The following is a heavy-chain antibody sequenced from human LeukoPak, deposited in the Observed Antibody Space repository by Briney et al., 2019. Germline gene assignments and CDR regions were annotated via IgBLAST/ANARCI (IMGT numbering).Heavy chain of an antibody. CDR1: GFTFSSYG. J-gene: IGHJ6*03. CDR2: IRYDGSNK. V-gene: IGHV3-30*02. CDR3: AKDRTGMGYYYYYMDV. D-gene: IGHD2-8*02. Sequence: PGGSLRLSCAASGFTFSSYGMHWVRQAPGKGLEWVAFIRYDGSNKYYADSVKGRFTISRDNSKNTLYLQMNSLRAEDTAVYYCAKDRTGMGYYYYYMDVWGKGTTVTISS.